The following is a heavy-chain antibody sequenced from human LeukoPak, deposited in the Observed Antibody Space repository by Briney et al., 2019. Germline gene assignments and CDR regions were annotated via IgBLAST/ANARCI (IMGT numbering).Heavy chain of an antibody. V-gene: IGHV4-4*07. CDR1: GGPISSYY. Sequence: SETLSLTCTVSGGPISSYYWSWIRQPAGKGLERIGRIYTSGRTNYNPSPKSRVTMSVDTSKNQFSLKLSSVTAADTAVYYCARGLVVPAAMKGGTYYYYYMDVWGKGTTVTVSS. D-gene: IGHD2-2*01. CDR2: IYTSGRT. CDR3: ARGLVVPAAMKGGTYYYYYMDV. J-gene: IGHJ6*03.